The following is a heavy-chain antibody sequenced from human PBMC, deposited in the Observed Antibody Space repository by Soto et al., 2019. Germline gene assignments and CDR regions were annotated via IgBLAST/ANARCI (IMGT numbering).Heavy chain of an antibody. D-gene: IGHD3-22*01. CDR1: SGSIRSRNYY. CDR2: IYYTGNT. Sequence: SETLSLTCTVSSGSIRSRNYYWGWIRQPPGKGLEWIGSIYYTGNTYYNPSLKSRVTISRDTSKNQFSLKLSSVTAADTAVYYCASSFYYDSSGSYYPLPPPFWCQGTLVTVSS. V-gene: IGHV4-39*01. CDR3: ASSFYYDSSGSYYPLPPPF. J-gene: IGHJ4*02.